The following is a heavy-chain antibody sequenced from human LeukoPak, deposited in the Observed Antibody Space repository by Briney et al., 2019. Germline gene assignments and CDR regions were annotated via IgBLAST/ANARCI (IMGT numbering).Heavy chain of an antibody. CDR1: GGSISSGDYY. J-gene: IGHJ3*02. Sequence: PQTLSLTCTVSGGSISSGDYYWSWIRQPPGKGLEWIGYIYYSGSTYYNPSLKSRVTISVDTSKNQFSLKLRSVTAADTAVYYCARGLVWRFLLDSRRDSFDIWGQGTTITVSS. CDR3: ARGLVWRFLLDSRRDSFDI. CDR2: IYYSGST. V-gene: IGHV4-30-4*08. D-gene: IGHD3-16*01.